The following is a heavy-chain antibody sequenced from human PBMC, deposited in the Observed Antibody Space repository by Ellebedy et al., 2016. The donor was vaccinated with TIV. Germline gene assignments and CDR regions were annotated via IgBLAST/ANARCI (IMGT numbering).Heavy chain of an antibody. J-gene: IGHJ4*02. CDR1: GFRLSTHG. CDR2: KRFDGRME. CDR3: VRDPWLVMDY. V-gene: IGHV3-30*02. Sequence: GGSLRLSCVASGFRLSTHGMHWVRQAPGKGLEWVAFKRFDGRMEYNGDSVKGRFFISRDLSKNTLYLQLNSLRAEDTSMYYCVRDPWLVMDYWGQGILVTVSS. D-gene: IGHD6-19*01.